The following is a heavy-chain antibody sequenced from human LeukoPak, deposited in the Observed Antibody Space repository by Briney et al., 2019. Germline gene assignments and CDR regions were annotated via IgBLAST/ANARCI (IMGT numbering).Heavy chain of an antibody. Sequence: GGSLRLSCAASRITFTYWMSWVRQAPGKGLEGVANIKQDGSEKYYVDSVKGRFTISRDNAKKSLFLQINSLRAQDTAVYYCEGSFSDDFRSGHFWGQGTLVTVSS. D-gene: IGHD3-3*01. CDR2: IKQDGSEK. CDR3: EGSFSDDFRSGHF. CDR1: RITFTYW. V-gene: IGHV3-7*01. J-gene: IGHJ4*02.